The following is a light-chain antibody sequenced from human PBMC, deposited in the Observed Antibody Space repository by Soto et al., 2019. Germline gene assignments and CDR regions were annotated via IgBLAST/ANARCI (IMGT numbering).Light chain of an antibody. CDR2: ETS. Sequence: EIVLTQSPATLSLSAGERVTLSCRSSQSVDTMVAWYQQQVGRTPRLLIYETSSRATGVPARFSGSGSGTEFTLTISSLQPDDFATYYCQQYNSYSGTFGQGTKVEVK. V-gene: IGKV3D-15*01. CDR1: QSVDTM. CDR3: QQYNSYSGT. J-gene: IGKJ1*01.